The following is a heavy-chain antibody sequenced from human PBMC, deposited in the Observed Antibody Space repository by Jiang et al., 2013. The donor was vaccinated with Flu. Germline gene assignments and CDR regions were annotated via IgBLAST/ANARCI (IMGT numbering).Heavy chain of an antibody. CDR2: LILVTLIP. CDR1: GYSFTSYW. D-gene: IGHD3-16*01. V-gene: IGHV5-10-1*01. J-gene: IGHJ5*02. CDR3: ARHRLAAKERKYYDYVWGSYLPFDP. Sequence: CKGSGYSFTSYWISWVRQMPGKAWSGWGGLILVTLIPTTARPSKGHVTISADKSISTAYLQWSSLKASDTAMYYCARHRLAAKERKYYDYVWGSYLPFDPWGQGTLVTVSS.